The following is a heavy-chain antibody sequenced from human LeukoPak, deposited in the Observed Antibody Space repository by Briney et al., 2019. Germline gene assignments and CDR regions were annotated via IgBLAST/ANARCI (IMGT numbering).Heavy chain of an antibody. CDR2: INHSGST. CDR1: GGSFSGCY. V-gene: IGHV4-34*01. D-gene: IGHD3-3*01. Sequence: SETLSLTCAVYGGSFSGCYWSWIRQPPGKGLEWIGEINHSGSTNYNPSLKSRVTISVDTSKNQFSLKLSSVTAADTAVYYCARGDSYWGQGTLVTVSS. CDR3: ARGDSY. J-gene: IGHJ4*02.